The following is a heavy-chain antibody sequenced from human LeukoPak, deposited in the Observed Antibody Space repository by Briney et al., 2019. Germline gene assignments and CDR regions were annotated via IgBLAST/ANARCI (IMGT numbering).Heavy chain of an antibody. CDR3: AGCSGGSCYSRAFDY. D-gene: IGHD2-15*01. CDR2: INHSGST. Sequence: PSETLSLTCAVYGGSFSGYYWTWIRQPPGKGLEWIGEINHSGSTNYNPSLKSRVTISVDTSKNQFSLKLSSVTAADTAVYYCAGCSGGSCYSRAFDYWGQGTLVTVSS. V-gene: IGHV4-34*01. CDR1: GGSFSGYY. J-gene: IGHJ4*02.